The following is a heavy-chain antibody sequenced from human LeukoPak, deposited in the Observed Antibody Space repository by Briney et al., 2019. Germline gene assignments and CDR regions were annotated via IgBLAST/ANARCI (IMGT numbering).Heavy chain of an antibody. CDR2: ISYDGSNK. V-gene: IGHV3-30-3*01. D-gene: IGHD1-26*01. Sequence: GGSLRLSCAASGFTFSSYAMHWVRQAPGKGLEWVAVISYDGSNKYYADSVKGRFTISRDNSKNTLYLQMNSLRAEDTAVYYCAKGGKWDVTPFDYWGQGTLVTVFS. J-gene: IGHJ4*02. CDR1: GFTFSSYA. CDR3: AKGGKWDVTPFDY.